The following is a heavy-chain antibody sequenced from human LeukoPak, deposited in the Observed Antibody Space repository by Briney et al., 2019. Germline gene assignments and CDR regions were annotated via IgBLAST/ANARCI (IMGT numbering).Heavy chain of an antibody. CDR3: AAWGVDYGGNFDYSDY. Sequence: SGTLSLTCTLSRGSIMTTHWWSWVRQPPGKGLEWIGEIYHTGTTNYSPSLKSRLTISVDQSRNQFSLRLTSVTAADTATYYCAAWGVDYGGNFDYSDYWGQGTLVTVSS. J-gene: IGHJ4*02. D-gene: IGHD4-23*01. CDR1: RGSIMTTHW. CDR2: IYHTGTT. V-gene: IGHV4-4*02.